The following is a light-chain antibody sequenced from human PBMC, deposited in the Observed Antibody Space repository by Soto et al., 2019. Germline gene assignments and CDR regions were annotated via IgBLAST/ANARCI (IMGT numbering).Light chain of an antibody. CDR1: NSDVGGYNF. CDR2: EVS. Sequence: QSALTQPASVSGSPGQSITIACTGTNSDVGGYNFVSWYQQHTGKVPKLMIYEVSHRPSGVSYRFSGSKSGNTASLTISGLQSEDEAEYYCGSYTSSGTLFVFGTGTKLTVL. V-gene: IGLV2-14*01. CDR3: GSYTSSGTLFV. J-gene: IGLJ1*01.